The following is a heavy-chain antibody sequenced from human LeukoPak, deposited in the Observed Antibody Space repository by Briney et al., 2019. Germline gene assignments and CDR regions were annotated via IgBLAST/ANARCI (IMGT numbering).Heavy chain of an antibody. Sequence: PGGSLRLSCAASGVSVSSNFMIWVRQAPGKGLEWVSLIYSGGETSYADSVKGRLSISRDNSKNTLYLQMNSLRVEDTAVYYCTRDPPAVAINTYAWGQGTLVTVSS. J-gene: IGHJ5*02. CDR2: IYSGGET. CDR1: GVSVSSNF. CDR3: TRDPPAVAINTYA. V-gene: IGHV3-66*01. D-gene: IGHD6-13*01.